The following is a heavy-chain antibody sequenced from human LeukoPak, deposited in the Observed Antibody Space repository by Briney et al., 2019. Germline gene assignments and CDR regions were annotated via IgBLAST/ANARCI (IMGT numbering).Heavy chain of an antibody. CDR2: IYHSGNT. J-gene: IGHJ4*02. Sequence: SETLSLTCTVSGGSINSGSYYWSWIRQPAGKGLEWIGSIYHSGNTYYNASLKSRVTISIDTSKNQISLRLTSVTATDTAMYYCARQTGSGLFTLPGGQGTLVTVSS. CDR3: ARQTGSGLFTLP. D-gene: IGHD3/OR15-3a*01. CDR1: GGSINSGSYY. V-gene: IGHV4-39*01.